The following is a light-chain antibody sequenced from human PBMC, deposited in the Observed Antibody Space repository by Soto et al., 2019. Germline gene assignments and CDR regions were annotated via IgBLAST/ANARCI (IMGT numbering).Light chain of an antibody. CDR2: EVG. Sequence: QSVLTQPASVSGSPGQSITISCTGTSSDVGGYNYVSWYQLHPGRAPKLMVYEVGNRPSGVSNRFSGSKSGNTASLTISGLQAEDEADYYCSSYTSSTAYVFGTGTKATVL. CDR3: SSYTSSTAYV. CDR1: SSDVGGYNY. V-gene: IGLV2-14*01. J-gene: IGLJ1*01.